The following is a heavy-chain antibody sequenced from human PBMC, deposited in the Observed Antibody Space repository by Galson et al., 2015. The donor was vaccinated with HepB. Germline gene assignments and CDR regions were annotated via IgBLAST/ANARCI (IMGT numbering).Heavy chain of an antibody. CDR2: IRRSGSTI. D-gene: IGHD6-13*01. V-gene: IGHV3-11*01. CDR1: GFTFSDYY. CDR3: ASGHSSSWYFDY. J-gene: IGHJ4*02. Sequence: SLRLSCAASGFTFSDYYMSWIRQAPGKGLEWVSYIRRSGSTIYYADSVKGRFTISRDNAKNSLYLQMNSLRAEDTAVYYCASGHSSSWYFDYWGQGTLVTVSS.